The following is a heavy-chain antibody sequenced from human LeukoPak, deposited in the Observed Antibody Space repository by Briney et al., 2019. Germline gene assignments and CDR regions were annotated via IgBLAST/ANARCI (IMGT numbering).Heavy chain of an antibody. D-gene: IGHD1-26*01. CDR1: GYTFTSYD. Sequence: ASVKVSCKASGYTFTSYDINWVRQATGQGLEWMGWMNPNSGNTGYAQKFQGRVTMTTDTSTSTAYMELRSLRSDDTAVYYCARETLLQRSFGDYWGQGTLVTVPS. CDR3: ARETLLQRSFGDY. CDR2: MNPNSGNT. J-gene: IGHJ4*02. V-gene: IGHV1-8*01.